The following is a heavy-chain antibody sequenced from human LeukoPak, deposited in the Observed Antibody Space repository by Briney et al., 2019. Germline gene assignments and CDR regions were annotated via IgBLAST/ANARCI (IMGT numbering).Heavy chain of an antibody. D-gene: IGHD2-15*01. V-gene: IGHV1-2*02. CDR3: ARERTLTSCYDY. CDR1: GYTFTGYY. CDR2: INPNSGGT. Sequence: VASVKVSCKASGYTFTGYYMHWVRQAPGQGLEWMGWINPNSGGTNYAQKFRGRVTMTRGTSISTAYMELSRLRSDDTAVYYCARERTLTSCYDYWGQGTLVSVSS. J-gene: IGHJ4*02.